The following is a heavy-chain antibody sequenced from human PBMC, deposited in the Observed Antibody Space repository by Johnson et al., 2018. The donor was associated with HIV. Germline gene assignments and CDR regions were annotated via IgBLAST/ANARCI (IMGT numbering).Heavy chain of an antibody. CDR3: ARDRYPRRYFDWLFDAFDI. Sequence: QVQLVESGGGVVQPGRSLRLSCAASGFTFRSYGMHWVRQAPGKGLEWVAVISYDGSNKYYADSVKGRFTISRDNSKNTLYLQMNSLRAEDTAVYYCARDRYPRRYFDWLFDAFDIWGQGTMVTVSS. CDR1: GFTFRSYG. CDR2: ISYDGSNK. J-gene: IGHJ3*02. V-gene: IGHV3-30*03. D-gene: IGHD3-9*01.